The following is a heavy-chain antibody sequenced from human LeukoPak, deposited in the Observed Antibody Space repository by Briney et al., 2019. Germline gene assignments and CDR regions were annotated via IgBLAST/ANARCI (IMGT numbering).Heavy chain of an antibody. V-gene: IGHV1-24*01. J-gene: IGHJ4*02. CDR2: FDPGDGET. Sequence: ASVKVSCKVSGYTLTELSMHWVRQAPGKGLEWMGGFDPGDGETIYAQKFQGRVTMTEDTSTDTAYMELSSLRSEDTAVYYCATADFWSGYSPFDYWGQGTLVTVSS. D-gene: IGHD3-3*01. CDR1: GYTLTELS. CDR3: ATADFWSGYSPFDY.